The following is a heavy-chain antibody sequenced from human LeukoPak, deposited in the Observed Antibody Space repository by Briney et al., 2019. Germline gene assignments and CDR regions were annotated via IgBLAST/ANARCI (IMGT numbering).Heavy chain of an antibody. Sequence: GGSLRLSCAASGFTFSSYAMSWVRQAPGKGLMRVSRINRDGSRTDYADSVKGRFTISRDDAKNTLYLQVNSLRAEDTAVYFCARGGSDTAMAHDYWGQGTLVTVSS. D-gene: IGHD5-18*01. J-gene: IGHJ4*02. V-gene: IGHV3-74*01. CDR3: ARGGSDTAMAHDY. CDR2: INRDGSRT. CDR1: GFTFSSYA.